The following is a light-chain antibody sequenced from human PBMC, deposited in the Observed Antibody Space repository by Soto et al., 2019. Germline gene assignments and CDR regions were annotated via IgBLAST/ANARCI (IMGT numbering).Light chain of an antibody. Sequence: QSALTQPASVSGSPGQSITISCTGTSSDVGGYNYVSWYQHHPGKAPKLMIYEVSNRPSGISNRFSGYKSGNTASLSISGLQVEDVAAYYCSSYTSTPTWVFGGGTKLTVL. CDR1: SSDVGGYNY. CDR3: SSYTSTPTWV. V-gene: IGLV2-14*01. CDR2: EVS. J-gene: IGLJ3*02.